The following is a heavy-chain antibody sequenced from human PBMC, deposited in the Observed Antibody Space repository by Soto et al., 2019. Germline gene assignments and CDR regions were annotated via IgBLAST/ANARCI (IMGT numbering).Heavy chain of an antibody. V-gene: IGHV1-69*06. CDR1: GATFTNSV. D-gene: IGHD2-8*01. CDR2: IIPLRGTV. J-gene: IGHJ6*02. CDR3: ARSGLRRPHNPHRFLVLDV. Sequence: QGQLVQSGAEVKKPGSSVKVSCRASGATFTNSVITWVRKGPGQGLEVMGGIIPLRGTVDYAENFQGRVTLTADKVTSTVYLEMRSLRYDDTAVYYCARSGLRRPHNPHRFLVLDVWGHGTTVSV.